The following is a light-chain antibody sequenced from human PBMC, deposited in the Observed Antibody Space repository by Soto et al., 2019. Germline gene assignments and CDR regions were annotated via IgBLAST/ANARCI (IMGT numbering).Light chain of an antibody. Sequence: EIVMTQSPATFSVSPGERATLSCRASQSVSNKLAWYQQRPGQAPSLLIYGASTRATGIPARFSGSGSGTEFTLTISSLLSEDFAVYYCQQYSKWPPITFGQGTRLEIK. CDR3: QQYSKWPPIT. V-gene: IGKV3-15*01. CDR2: GAS. J-gene: IGKJ5*01. CDR1: QSVSNK.